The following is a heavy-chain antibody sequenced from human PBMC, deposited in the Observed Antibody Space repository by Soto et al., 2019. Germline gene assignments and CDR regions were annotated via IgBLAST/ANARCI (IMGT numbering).Heavy chain of an antibody. CDR3: ARVYFQVAGTFDP. J-gene: IGHJ5*02. D-gene: IGHD6-19*01. CDR1: GDNVSSDTAA. V-gene: IGHV6-1*01. Sequence: QVQLQQSGPGLVRSSQTLSLTCAISGDNVSSDTAAWNWFRQSPSRGLEWLGRTYFRFKWYTDYGASLTSRITIDADSSKNQFSLQLRSVTPEDTAVYFCARVYFQVAGTFDPWGQGTPVIVSS. CDR2: TYFRFKWYT.